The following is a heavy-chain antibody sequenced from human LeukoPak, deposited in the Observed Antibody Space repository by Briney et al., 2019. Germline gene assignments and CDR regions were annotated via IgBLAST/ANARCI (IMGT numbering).Heavy chain of an antibody. CDR3: ARLYGSGKNYFDY. J-gene: IGHJ4*02. CDR2: IYYTGST. D-gene: IGHD3-10*01. Sequence: PSETLSLTSIVPIGSITITDYYSSWIRQQPGQGLEWIGYIYYTGSTYYNPSLKSRLTISIDTSKKQFSLKLSSVTAADTAVYYCARLYGSGKNYFDYWGRGALVTVSS. V-gene: IGHV4-31*03. CDR1: IGSITITDYY.